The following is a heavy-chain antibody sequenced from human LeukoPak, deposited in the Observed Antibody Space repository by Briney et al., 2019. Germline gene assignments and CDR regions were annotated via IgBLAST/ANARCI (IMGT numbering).Heavy chain of an antibody. CDR1: GASISSYF. V-gene: IGHV4-59*08. Sequence: SETLSLTCTVSGASISSYFWSWVRQPPGKGLEWIGYIYYTGTTSYNPSFKSRATTSVDTSKNQFSLQLTSVTAADTAVYYCARQDALWFGEPSGAFDIWGQGTMVTVSS. CDR2: IYYTGTT. CDR3: ARQDALWFGEPSGAFDI. J-gene: IGHJ3*02. D-gene: IGHD3-10*01.